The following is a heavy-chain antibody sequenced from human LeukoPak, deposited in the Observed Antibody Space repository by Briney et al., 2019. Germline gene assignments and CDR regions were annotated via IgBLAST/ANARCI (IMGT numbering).Heavy chain of an antibody. V-gene: IGHV5-10-1*01. J-gene: IGHJ4*02. D-gene: IGHD6-13*01. Sequence: GESLRISCKGSGYSFTSYWISWVRQMRGKGLEWMGRIDPSDSYTNYSPSFQGHITISADKSISTAYLQWSSLKASDTAMYYCARHMGSSWYDGDYWGQGTLVTVSP. CDR3: ARHMGSSWYDGDY. CDR2: IDPSDSYT. CDR1: GYSFTSYW.